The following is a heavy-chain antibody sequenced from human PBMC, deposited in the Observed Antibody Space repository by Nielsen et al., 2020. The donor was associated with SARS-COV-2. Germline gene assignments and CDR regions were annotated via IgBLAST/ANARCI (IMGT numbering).Heavy chain of an antibody. Sequence: GESLKISCVASGFTFSGSAMHWVRQASGKGLEWLGRIRSYANEYATAYAASVKGRFTISRDNSKNTLYLQMNSLRAGDTAVYYCARGDSSGWYPEYYFDYWGQGTLVTVSS. V-gene: IGHV3-73*01. CDR2: IRSYANEYAT. D-gene: IGHD6-19*01. CDR1: GFTFSGSA. J-gene: IGHJ4*02. CDR3: ARGDSSGWYPEYYFDY.